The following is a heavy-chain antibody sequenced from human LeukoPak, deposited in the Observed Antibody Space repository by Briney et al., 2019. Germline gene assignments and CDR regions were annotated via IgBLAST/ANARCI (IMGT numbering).Heavy chain of an antibody. CDR2: ISGSGGST. V-gene: IGHV3-23*01. J-gene: IGHJ4*02. CDR1: GFKFSDHY. Sequence: PGGSLRLSCAASGFKFSDHYIDWVRQAPGKGLEWVSAISGSGGSTYYADSVKGRFTISRDNSKNTLYLQMNSLRAEDTAVYYCATGDYDYIWGSYRSGLDYWGQGTLVTVSS. D-gene: IGHD3-16*02. CDR3: ATGDYDYIWGSYRSGLDY.